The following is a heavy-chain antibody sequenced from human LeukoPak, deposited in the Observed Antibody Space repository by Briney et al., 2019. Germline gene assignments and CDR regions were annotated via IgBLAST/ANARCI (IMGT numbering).Heavy chain of an antibody. CDR2: ISGSSTYI. CDR1: GFTFSSYS. Sequence: PGGSLRLSCTASGFTFSSYSMNWVRQAPGVGLEWVSSISGSSTYIYHADSLKGRFTISRDNAKNSLFLQMNSLRAEDTAVYYCARAPYYYYGMDVWGQGTTVTVSS. J-gene: IGHJ6*02. V-gene: IGHV3-21*01. CDR3: ARAPYYYYGMDV.